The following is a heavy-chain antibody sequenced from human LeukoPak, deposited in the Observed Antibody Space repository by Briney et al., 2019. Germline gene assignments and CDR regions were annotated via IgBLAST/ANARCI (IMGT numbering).Heavy chain of an antibody. CDR2: IYYSGST. Sequence: SETLSLTCTVSGGSISSHYWSWIRQPPGKGLEWIGYIYYSGSTNYNPSLKSRVTISVDTSKNQSSLKLSSVTAADTAVYYCARGYSGYDFDYWGQGTLVTVSS. CDR3: ARGYSGYDFDY. V-gene: IGHV4-59*11. J-gene: IGHJ4*02. CDR1: GGSISSHY. D-gene: IGHD5-12*01.